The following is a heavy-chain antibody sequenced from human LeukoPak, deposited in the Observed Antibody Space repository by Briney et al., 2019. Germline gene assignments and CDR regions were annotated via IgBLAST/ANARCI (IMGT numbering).Heavy chain of an antibody. CDR1: GFTFRTYS. CDR2: FGISGSI. D-gene: IGHD4-17*01. CDR3: VRGAGPYGDYRDY. Sequence: GGSLRLSCAASGFTFRTYSMNWVRQAPGKGLEWVSCFGISGSIHYAGSVKGRFTISRDNAENSLYLQMNSLRDEDTAVYYCVRGAGPYGDYRDYWGQGTLVTVSS. J-gene: IGHJ4*02. V-gene: IGHV3-48*02.